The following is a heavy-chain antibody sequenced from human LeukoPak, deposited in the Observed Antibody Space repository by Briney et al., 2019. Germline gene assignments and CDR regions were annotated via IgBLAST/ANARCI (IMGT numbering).Heavy chain of an antibody. CDR1: GGSFSGYY. V-gene: IGHV4-34*01. CDR3: ARGTWDDVDIVATSWFDP. Sequence: PSETLSLTCAVYGGSFSGYYWSWIRQPPGKGLEWIGEINHSGSTNYNPSLKSRVTISVDTSKNQFSLKLSSVTAADTAVYYCARGTWDDVDIVATSWFDPWGQGTLVTVSS. D-gene: IGHD5-12*01. CDR2: INHSGST. J-gene: IGHJ5*02.